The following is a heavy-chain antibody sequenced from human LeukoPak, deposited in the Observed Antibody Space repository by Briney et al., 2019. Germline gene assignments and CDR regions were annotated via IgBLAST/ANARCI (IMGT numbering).Heavy chain of an antibody. V-gene: IGHV1-8*01. J-gene: IGHJ5*02. D-gene: IGHD2-21*01. CDR1: GYTFTSYD. CDR2: MNPNSGNT. Sequence: ASVKVSCKASGYTFTSYDINWVRQATGQGLEWMGWMNPNSGNTGYAQKLQGRVTMTTDTSTSTAYMELRSLRSDDTAVYYCARDVVVIAIGWFDPWGQGTLVTVSS. CDR3: ARDVVVIAIGWFDP.